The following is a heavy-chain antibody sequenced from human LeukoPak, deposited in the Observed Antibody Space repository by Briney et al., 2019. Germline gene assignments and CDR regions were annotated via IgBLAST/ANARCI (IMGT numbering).Heavy chain of an antibody. CDR2: IYHSGST. CDR1: GGSISSGGYY. V-gene: IGHV4-30-2*01. J-gene: IGHJ6*02. Sequence: NPSQTLSLTCTVSGGSISSGGYYWSWIRQPPGKGLEWIGYIYHSGSTYYNPSLKSRVTISVDRSKNQFSLKLSSVTAADTAVYYCARDTQIFSAIQNFHYYGMDVWGQGTTVTVSS. CDR3: ARDTQIFSAIQNFHYYGMDV.